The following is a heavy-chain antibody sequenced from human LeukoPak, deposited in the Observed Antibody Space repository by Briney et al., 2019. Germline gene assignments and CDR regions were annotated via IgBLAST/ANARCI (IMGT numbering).Heavy chain of an antibody. D-gene: IGHD4-17*01. V-gene: IGHV7-4-1*02. Sequence: ASVKVSCKASGYTFTSYAMNWVRQAPGQGLEWMGWINTNTGNPTYAQGFTGRFVFSLDTSVSTAYLQISSLKAEDTAVYYCARDFYPGADYGDYGREDYWGQGTLVTVSS. CDR1: GYTFTSYA. CDR3: ARDFYPGADYGDYGREDY. J-gene: IGHJ4*02. CDR2: INTNTGNP.